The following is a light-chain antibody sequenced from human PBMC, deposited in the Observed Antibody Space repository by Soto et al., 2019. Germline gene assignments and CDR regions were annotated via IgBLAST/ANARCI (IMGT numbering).Light chain of an antibody. Sequence: QSALTQPASVSRSPGQSITISCTGTSSDVGGYDYVSWYQQYPGKAPKLMIYDVTARPSGISNRFSGSKSGNTASLTIFGLQAEDEADYYCSSYTSSNTLVFGGGTKLTVL. CDR1: SSDVGGYDY. CDR3: SSYTSSNTLV. CDR2: DVT. V-gene: IGLV2-14*01. J-gene: IGLJ2*01.